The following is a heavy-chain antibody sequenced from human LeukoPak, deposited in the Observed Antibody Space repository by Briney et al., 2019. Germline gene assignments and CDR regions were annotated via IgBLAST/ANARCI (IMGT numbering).Heavy chain of an antibody. CDR1: GFTFDDYG. CDR3: ARDPDYYGSGSYYDYYYGMDV. CDR2: INWNGGST. J-gene: IGHJ6*02. V-gene: IGHV3-20*04. Sequence: GGSLRLSCAASGFTFDDYGMSWVRQAPGKGPEWVSGINWNGGSTGYADSVKGRFTISRDNAKNSLYLQMNSLRAEDTALYYCARDPDYYGSGSYYDYYYGMDVWGQGTTVTVSS. D-gene: IGHD3-10*01.